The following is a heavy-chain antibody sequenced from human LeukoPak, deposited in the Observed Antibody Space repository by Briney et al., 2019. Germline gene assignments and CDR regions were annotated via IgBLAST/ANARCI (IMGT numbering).Heavy chain of an antibody. Sequence: GGSLRLSCTASGFTFSSYEMNWVRQAPGQGLERVSSISGSGTNTYYADSVKGRFTISRDNSKSTLYLQVNSLRAEDTALYYCAKEYYGGWGDDWGQGTLVTVSS. J-gene: IGHJ4*02. CDR1: GFTFSSYE. CDR2: ISGSGTNT. V-gene: IGHV3-23*01. D-gene: IGHD4-23*01. CDR3: AKEYYGGWGDD.